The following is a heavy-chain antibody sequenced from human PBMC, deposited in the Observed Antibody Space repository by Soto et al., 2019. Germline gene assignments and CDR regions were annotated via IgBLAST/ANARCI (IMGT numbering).Heavy chain of an antibody. V-gene: IGHV4-4*07. CDR1: GGSISSYY. CDR2: IYTSGST. D-gene: IGHD3-10*01. CDR3: ARVGYGSGSYYRSPQGGMDV. Sequence: LSLTCTVSGGSISSYYWSWIRQPAGKGLEWIGRIYTSGSTNYNPSLKSRVTMSVDTSKNQFSLKLSSVTAADTAVYYCARVGYGSGSYYRSPQGGMDVWGQGTTVTISS. J-gene: IGHJ6*02.